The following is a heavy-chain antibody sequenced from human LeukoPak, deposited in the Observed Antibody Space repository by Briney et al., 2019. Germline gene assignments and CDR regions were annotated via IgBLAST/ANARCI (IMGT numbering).Heavy chain of an antibody. V-gene: IGHV4-34*01. D-gene: IGHD3-16*01. CDR3: ARRWYYDYVWGTEFYYFDY. Sequence: SETLALTCAVYGGSFSGYYWSWMRQPPGKGLEWIGEINRSGSTNYNPSLKSRVTISVDTSKNQFSLKLSSVTAADTAVYYCARRWYYDYVWGTEFYYFDYWGQGTLVTVSS. CDR2: INRSGST. J-gene: IGHJ4*02. CDR1: GGSFSGYY.